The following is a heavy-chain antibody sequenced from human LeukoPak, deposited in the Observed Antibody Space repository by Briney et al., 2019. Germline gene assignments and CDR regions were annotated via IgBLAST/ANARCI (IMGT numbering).Heavy chain of an antibody. CDR1: GGSFSSSA. Sequence: SVKVSCKASGGSFSSSAISWVRQAPGQGLEWMGGIIPKLGTANYAQKFRGRVTITADESTTTAYMELSSLRSDDTAFYYCARGKTYAPNTLDYWGQGTLVTVSS. V-gene: IGHV1-69*13. J-gene: IGHJ4*02. CDR2: IIPKLGTA. D-gene: IGHD3-16*01. CDR3: ARGKTYAPNTLDY.